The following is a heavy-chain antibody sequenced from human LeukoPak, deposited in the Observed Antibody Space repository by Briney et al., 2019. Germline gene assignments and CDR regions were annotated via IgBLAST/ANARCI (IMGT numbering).Heavy chain of an antibody. D-gene: IGHD5-18*01. V-gene: IGHV3-23*01. Sequence: GGSLRLSCAASGFTFTTYAMSWVRQAPGKGLDWVSSISGTSGATYYADSVKGRFTISRDNSKNTLYLQMNSLRAEDTAVYYCASTRGSNYGSLGDWGQGTLVTVSS. CDR2: ISGTSGAT. J-gene: IGHJ4*02. CDR1: GFTFTTYA. CDR3: ASTRGSNYGSLGD.